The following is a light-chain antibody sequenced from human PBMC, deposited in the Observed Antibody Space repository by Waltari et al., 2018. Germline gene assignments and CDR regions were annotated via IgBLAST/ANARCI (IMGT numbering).Light chain of an antibody. CDR3: QQYGSSPPIS. Sequence: EIVLTQSPGTLSLSPGERITLSCRANQSVSSKYLAWYQQKPGQAPRLLIYGASSRATGIPDRFSGSGSGTDFTLTISRLEPEDFAVYYCQQYGSSPPISFGQGTRLEIK. J-gene: IGKJ5*01. CDR1: QSVSSKY. V-gene: IGKV3-20*01. CDR2: GAS.